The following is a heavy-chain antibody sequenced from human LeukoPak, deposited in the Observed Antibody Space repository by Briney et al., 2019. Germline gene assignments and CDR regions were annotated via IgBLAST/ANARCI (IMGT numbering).Heavy chain of an antibody. D-gene: IGHD3-3*01. V-gene: IGHV1-46*01. J-gene: IGHJ4*02. CDR3: ARGVTIFGVVITHFDY. CDR1: GYTFTSYY. CDR2: INPSGGST. Sequence: ASVKVSCKASGYTFTSYYMHWVRQAPGQGLEWMGIINPSGGSTSYAQKFQGRVTMTRDTSTSTVYMELSSLRSEDTAVYYCARGVTIFGVVITHFDYWGQGTLVTVSS.